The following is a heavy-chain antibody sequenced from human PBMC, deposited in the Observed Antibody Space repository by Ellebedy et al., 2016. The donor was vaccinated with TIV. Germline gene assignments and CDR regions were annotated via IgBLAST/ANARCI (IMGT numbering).Heavy chain of an antibody. CDR1: GYTFTTYG. D-gene: IGHD4-23*01. CDR2: ISTFSGNT. Sequence: ASVKVSXXASGYTFTTYGITWVRQAPGQGLEWMGWISTFSGNTIYAQNFQGRVTMTTDTSTSTAYMEMRSLRSDDTAVYYCARVITGNSPYYWGQGTLVTVSS. CDR3: ARVITGNSPYY. V-gene: IGHV1-18*01. J-gene: IGHJ4*02.